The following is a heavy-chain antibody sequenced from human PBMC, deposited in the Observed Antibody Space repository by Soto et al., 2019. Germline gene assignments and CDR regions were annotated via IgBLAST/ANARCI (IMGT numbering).Heavy chain of an antibody. D-gene: IGHD6-13*01. CDR1: GGSISSSSYY. CDR3: ARHDYLGQQLDY. CDR2: IYYSGST. J-gene: IGHJ4*02. V-gene: IGHV4-39*01. Sequence: QLQLQESGPGLVKPSETLSLTCTVSGGSISSSSYYWGWIRQPPGKGLEWIGSIYYSGSTYYNPSLKSRVTISVDTSKNQFSLKLSSVTAADTAVYYCARHDYLGQQLDYWGQGTLVTVSS.